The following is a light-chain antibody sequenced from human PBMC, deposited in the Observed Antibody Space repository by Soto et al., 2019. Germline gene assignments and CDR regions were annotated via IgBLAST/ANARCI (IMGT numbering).Light chain of an antibody. Sequence: QSALTQPASVSGSPGQSITVFCTGTSSDIGAYNYVSWYQQLPGKAPKLMIYEVSSRPSAVSNRFSASKSGNTASLTISGLQAEDEAVYYCSSYTTSTTLVFGGGTKLTVL. CDR3: SSYTTSTTLV. V-gene: IGLV2-14*01. CDR1: SSDIGAYNY. CDR2: EVS. J-gene: IGLJ2*01.